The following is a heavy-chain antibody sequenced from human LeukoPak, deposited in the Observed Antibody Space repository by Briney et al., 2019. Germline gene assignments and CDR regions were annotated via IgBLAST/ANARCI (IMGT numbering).Heavy chain of an antibody. J-gene: IGHJ4*02. Sequence: ASVKVSCKASGYTFTSYDINWVRQATGQGLEWMGWMNPNSGNTGYAQKFQGRVTMTRNTSMSTAYMELSSLRSEDTAVYYCARDQRDGYNLGYWGQGTLVTVSS. CDR1: GYTFTSYD. V-gene: IGHV1-8*01. CDR3: ARDQRDGYNLGY. D-gene: IGHD5-24*01. CDR2: MNPNSGNT.